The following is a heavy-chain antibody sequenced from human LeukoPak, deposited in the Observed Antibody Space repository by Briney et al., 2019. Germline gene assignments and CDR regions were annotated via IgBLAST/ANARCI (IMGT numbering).Heavy chain of an antibody. CDR3: AREDIVVVPAAPGKMDV. D-gene: IGHD2-2*01. CDR1: GYTFTGYY. Sequence: ASVKVSCKTSGYTFTGYYIHWVRQAPGQGLEWMGWIHPNSGGTNYAQKFQGRVTMTRDTSISTAYMELSRLRSDDTAVYYCAREDIVVVPAAPGKMDVWGKGTTVTVSS. V-gene: IGHV1-2*02. J-gene: IGHJ6*04. CDR2: IHPNSGGT.